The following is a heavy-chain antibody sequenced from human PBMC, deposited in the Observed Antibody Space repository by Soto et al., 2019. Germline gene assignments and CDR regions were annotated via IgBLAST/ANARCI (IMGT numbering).Heavy chain of an antibody. CDR2: IYDTGISGYTPST. Sequence: XETMSLTFTVSGGSINSSYWSWIRRPPGKGLEWIAYIYDTGISGYTPSTSYNPSLKSRVTMSVDTSKSQFSLKLTSVTAADTAVYYCARGEDAFFYYGLDVWGQGITVTVSS. J-gene: IGHJ6*02. V-gene: IGHV4-59*01. CDR3: ARGEDAFFYYGLDV. CDR1: GGSINSSY.